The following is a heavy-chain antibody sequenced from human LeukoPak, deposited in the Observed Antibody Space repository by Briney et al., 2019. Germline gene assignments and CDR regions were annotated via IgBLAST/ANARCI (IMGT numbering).Heavy chain of an antibody. Sequence: SETLSLTCTVSGGSISSGGYYWSWIRQPPGKGLEWIGSIYHSGSTYYNPSLKSRVTISVDTSKNQFSLKLSSVTAADTAVYYCARDARAGITIFGVVEDYWYFDLWGRGTLVTVSS. CDR3: ARDARAGITIFGVVEDYWYFDL. V-gene: IGHV4-39*07. D-gene: IGHD3-3*01. CDR2: IYHSGST. J-gene: IGHJ2*01. CDR1: GGSISSGGYY.